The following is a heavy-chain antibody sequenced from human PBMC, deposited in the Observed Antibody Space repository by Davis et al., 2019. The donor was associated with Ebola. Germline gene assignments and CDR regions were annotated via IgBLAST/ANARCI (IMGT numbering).Heavy chain of an antibody. CDR3: ARGGETRLEY. V-gene: IGHV3-23*01. J-gene: IGHJ4*02. CDR1: GFSFSYYA. D-gene: IGHD3-16*01. Sequence: PGGSLRLSCAASGFSFSYYAMTWVRKAPGKGLNWASYVSASGDITYYADSVKGRFTISRDNSKNTLSLQMNSLRAEDTAVYYCARGGETRLEYWGQGTLVTVSS. CDR2: VSASGDIT.